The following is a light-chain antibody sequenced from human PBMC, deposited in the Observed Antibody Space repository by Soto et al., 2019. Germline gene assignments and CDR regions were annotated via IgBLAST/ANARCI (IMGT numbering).Light chain of an antibody. CDR3: QQYDSSPKT. CDR1: QSISSNY. V-gene: IGKV3-20*01. CDR2: GSS. Sequence: EIVLTQSPGTLSLSPGERATLSCWASQSISSNYLAWYQQKPGQPPRLLISGSSIRATGIPKRFSGSASGTNFTLTISSLEPEDFAVYYCQQYDSSPKTFGRGTKVDIK. J-gene: IGKJ1*01.